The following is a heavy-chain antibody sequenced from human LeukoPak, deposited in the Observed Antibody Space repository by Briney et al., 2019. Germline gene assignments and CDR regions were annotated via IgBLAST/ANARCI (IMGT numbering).Heavy chain of an antibody. D-gene: IGHD2-21*02. Sequence: SETLSPTCTVSGGSISSYYWSWIRQPPGKGLEWIGYIYYSGSTNYNPSLKSRVTISVDTSKNRFSLKLSSVTAADTAVYYCASNSAYCGGDCYSLFYYWGQGTLVTVSS. V-gene: IGHV4-59*01. CDR1: GGSISSYY. J-gene: IGHJ4*02. CDR3: ASNSAYCGGDCYSLFYY. CDR2: IYYSGST.